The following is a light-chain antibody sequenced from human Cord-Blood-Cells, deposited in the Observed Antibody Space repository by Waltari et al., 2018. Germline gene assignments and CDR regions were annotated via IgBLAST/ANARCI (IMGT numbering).Light chain of an antibody. V-gene: IGLV2-23*01. CDR1: SSDVGSYNL. Sequence: QSALTQPASVSGSPGQSLTIPCTGTSSDVGSYNLVSWYQQHPGKAPKLMIYEGSKRPSGGPNRFSGSKAGNRASLTISGLQAEAEADYYCCSYAGSSTWVFGGGTKLTVL. CDR3: CSYAGSSTWV. J-gene: IGLJ3*02. CDR2: EGS.